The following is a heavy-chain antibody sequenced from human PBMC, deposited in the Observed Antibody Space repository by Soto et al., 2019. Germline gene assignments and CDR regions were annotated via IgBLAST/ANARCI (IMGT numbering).Heavy chain of an antibody. D-gene: IGHD2-2*01. CDR2: IDPSDSYT. CDR3: AGETGVPAAIHYYYGMDG. Sequence: PGESLKISCKGSGYSFTSYWISWVRQMPGKGLEWMGRIDPSDSYTNYSPSFQGHVTISADKSISTAYLQWSSLKASDTAMYYCAGETGVPAAIHYYYGMDGWGQGTTVTVSS. CDR1: GYSFTSYW. J-gene: IGHJ6*02. V-gene: IGHV5-10-1*01.